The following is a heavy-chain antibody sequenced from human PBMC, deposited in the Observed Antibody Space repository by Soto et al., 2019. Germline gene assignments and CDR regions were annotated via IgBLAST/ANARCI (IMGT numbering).Heavy chain of an antibody. CDR1: GYTFTSYG. Sequence: ASVKVSCKASGYTFTSYGISWVRQAPGQGLEWMGWISAYNGNTNYAQKLQGRVTMTTDTSTSTAYMERRSLRSDDTAVYYCSRVVSPADSSSWYYFDYWGQGTLVTVSS. J-gene: IGHJ4*02. V-gene: IGHV1-18*01. D-gene: IGHD6-13*01. CDR2: ISAYNGNT. CDR3: SRVVSPADSSSWYYFDY.